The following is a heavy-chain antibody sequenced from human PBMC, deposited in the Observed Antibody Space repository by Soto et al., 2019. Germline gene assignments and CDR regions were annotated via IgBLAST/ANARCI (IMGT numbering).Heavy chain of an antibody. D-gene: IGHD2-21*02. V-gene: IGHV1-3*05. CDR2: INIGSGNT. CDR3: ARDGGDCGYRLAYYYYIGMDV. Sequence: QVQLVQSGAEEKKPGASVKVSCKASGYAFSRYAMHWVRQAPGQRLEWMGWINIGSGNTEYSQNFQDRITITRDTAARAVYMELSGLRSEDTAVYYCARDGGDCGYRLAYYYYIGMDVWGQGTTVTVSS. CDR1: GYAFSRYA. J-gene: IGHJ6*02.